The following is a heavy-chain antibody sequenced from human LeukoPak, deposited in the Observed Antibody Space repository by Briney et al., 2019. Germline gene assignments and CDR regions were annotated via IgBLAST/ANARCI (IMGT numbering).Heavy chain of an antibody. CDR1: GGSFSGYY. CDR3: ARRWIQLWSRSYGMDV. D-gene: IGHD5-18*01. V-gene: IGHV4-34*01. J-gene: IGHJ6*02. Sequence: SETLSLTCAVYGGSFSGYYWSWIRQPPGKGLEWIGEINHSGSTNYNPSLKSRVTISVDTSKNQFSLKLSSVTAADTAVYYCARRWIQLWSRSYGMDVWGQGTTVTVSS. CDR2: INHSGST.